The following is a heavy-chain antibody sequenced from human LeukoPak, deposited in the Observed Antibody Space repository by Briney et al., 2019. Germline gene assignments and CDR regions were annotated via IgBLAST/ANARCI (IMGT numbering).Heavy chain of an antibody. J-gene: IGHJ4*02. Sequence: SETLTLTCTVSGGSISSGSYYWGRIRQPSGKGVEWIASINYSGTTYYNPSLKSRVTICVDTSKNQFSLKLTSVTAADTAVYYCARHEAYSGSGNQKGLDYWGQGTLVTVSS. D-gene: IGHD3-10*01. V-gene: IGHV4-39*01. CDR3: ARHEAYSGSGNQKGLDY. CDR2: INYSGTT. CDR1: GGSISSGSYY.